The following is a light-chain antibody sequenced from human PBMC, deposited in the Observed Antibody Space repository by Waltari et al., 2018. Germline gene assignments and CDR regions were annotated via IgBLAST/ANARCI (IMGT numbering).Light chain of an antibody. CDR1: QGISNS. CDR2: ASS. Sequence: DIQMTQSPSSLSASVGDRVTNTCRASQGISNSLAWYQQKPGKAPKLLLDASSTLESGVPSRFSGSGSGTDYTLTISSLQPEDFATYYCEQYFSTPPYTFGQGTKLEI. CDR3: EQYFSTPPYT. V-gene: IGKV1-NL1*01. J-gene: IGKJ2*01.